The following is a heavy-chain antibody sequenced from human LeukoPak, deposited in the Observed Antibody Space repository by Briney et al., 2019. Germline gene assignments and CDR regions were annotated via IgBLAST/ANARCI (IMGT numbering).Heavy chain of an antibody. CDR1: GYTFTSYY. J-gene: IGHJ4*02. D-gene: IGHD3-22*01. V-gene: IGHV1-46*01. CDR3: ASQPPYYYDSSGYYTFDY. CDR2: INPSGGST. Sequence: ASVKVSCKASGYTFTSYYMHWVRQAPGQGLEWMGIINPSGGSTSYAQKFQGRVTMTRDTSISTAYMELSRLRSDDTAVYYCASQPPYYYDSSGYYTFDYWGQGTLVTVSS.